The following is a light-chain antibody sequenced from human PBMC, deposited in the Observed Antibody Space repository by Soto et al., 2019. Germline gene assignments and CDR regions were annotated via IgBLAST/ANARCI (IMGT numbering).Light chain of an antibody. V-gene: IGKV3D-15*01. CDR1: QSVSSH. CDR3: QQYNSYWT. J-gene: IGKJ1*01. CDR2: DAS. Sequence: EIVLTQSPATLSLSPGEIATLYFRARQSVSSHLVLYQQKPGQAPRLLISDASNRATGIPARFSGSGSGTEFTLTISGLQSEDFATYYCQQYNSYWTFGQGTKVDIK.